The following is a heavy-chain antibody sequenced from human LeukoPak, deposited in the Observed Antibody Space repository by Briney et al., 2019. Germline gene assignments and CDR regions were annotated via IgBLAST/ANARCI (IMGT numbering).Heavy chain of an antibody. D-gene: IGHD3-10*01. CDR3: ARGGRITMVRGVIGDV. CDR1: GGSFSGYY. V-gene: IGHV4-34*01. Sequence: PSETLSLTCAVYGGSFSGYYWSWIRQPPGKGLEWIGEINHSGSTNYNPSLKSRVTISVDTSKNQFSLKLSSVTAADTAVYYCARGGRITMVRGVIGDVWGKGTTVTVSS. CDR2: INHSGST. J-gene: IGHJ6*04.